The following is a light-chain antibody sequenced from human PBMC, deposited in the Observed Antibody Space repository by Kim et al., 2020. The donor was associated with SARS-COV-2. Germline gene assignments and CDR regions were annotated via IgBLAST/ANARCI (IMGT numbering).Light chain of an antibody. V-gene: IGLV3-1*01. CDR1: KLGEKY. J-gene: IGLJ1*01. CDR2: QDS. CDR3: QAWDSSTYV. Sequence: VSPRRTASITCSGDKLGEKYACWYQQKPGQSPVLVIYQDSKRPSGIPGRFSGSNSGNTATLTISGTQAMDEAGYYCQAWDSSTYVFGTGTKVAVL.